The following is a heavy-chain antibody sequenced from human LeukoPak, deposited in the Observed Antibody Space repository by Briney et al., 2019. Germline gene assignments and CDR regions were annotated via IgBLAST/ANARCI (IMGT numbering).Heavy chain of an antibody. V-gene: IGHV3-23*01. D-gene: IGHD2-15*01. Sequence: GGSLRLSCAASGFTFSNYAMSWVRQAPGKGLEWVSAISGSGGSTYYADSVKGRFTISRDNSKNTLYLQMNSLRAEDTAVYYCAKDLQGGYCSGGSCCSWYYWGQGTLVTVSS. CDR2: ISGSGGST. CDR1: GFTFSNYA. CDR3: AKDLQGGYCSGGSCCSWYY. J-gene: IGHJ4*02.